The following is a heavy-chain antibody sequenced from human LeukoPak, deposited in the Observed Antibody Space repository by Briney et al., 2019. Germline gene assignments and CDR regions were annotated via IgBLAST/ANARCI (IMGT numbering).Heavy chain of an antibody. CDR1: GGSISSYY. V-gene: IGHV4-59*01. CDR2: IYYSGGT. CDR3: AWSYSSSWAAA. D-gene: IGHD6-13*01. Sequence: TSSETLSLTCTVSGGSISSYYWSWIRQPPGKGLEWIGYIYYSGGTNYNPSLKSRVTISVDTSKNQFSLKLSSVTAADTAVYYCAWSYSSSWAAAWGQGTLVTVSS. J-gene: IGHJ5*02.